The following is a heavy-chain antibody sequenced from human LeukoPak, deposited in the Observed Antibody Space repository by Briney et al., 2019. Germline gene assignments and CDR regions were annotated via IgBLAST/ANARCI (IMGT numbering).Heavy chain of an antibody. V-gene: IGHV3-21*01. D-gene: IGHD4-17*01. CDR1: GFTFRSYC. Sequence: PGGSLTLSCAASGFTFRSYCMDWVRQAPGKGLEWISSITSGSYIYYADSLKGRFTISRDNAKNSLYLQINSLRVEDTAIYYCARDRYGAYDFDSWGQGTLVTVSS. CDR2: ITSGSYI. J-gene: IGHJ4*02. CDR3: ARDRYGAYDFDS.